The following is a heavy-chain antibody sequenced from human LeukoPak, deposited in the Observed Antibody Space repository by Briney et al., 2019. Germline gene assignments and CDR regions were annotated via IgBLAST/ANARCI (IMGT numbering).Heavy chain of an antibody. J-gene: IGHJ4*02. Sequence: ASVKVSCKASGYTFTSYGISWVRQAPGQGLERMGWISAYNGNTNYAQKFQGRVTMTTDTSTSTAYMELRSLRSDDTAVYYCARSGYYDSSGYCHYWGQGTLVTVSS. V-gene: IGHV1-18*01. D-gene: IGHD3-22*01. CDR2: ISAYNGNT. CDR1: GYTFTSYG. CDR3: ARSGYYDSSGYCHY.